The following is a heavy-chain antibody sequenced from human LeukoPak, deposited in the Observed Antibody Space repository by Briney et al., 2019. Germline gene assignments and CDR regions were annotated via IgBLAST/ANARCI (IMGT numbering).Heavy chain of an antibody. D-gene: IGHD6-19*01. J-gene: IGHJ4*02. V-gene: IGHV4-59*01. Sequence: SETLSLTCTVSGGSISGYYWSWIQQPPGKGLECIGYFYYSGSTNYNPSLKSRVTISVDTSKNQFSLKLSSVTAADTAVYYCARGGIAVPGMRYYFDYWGQGTLVTVSS. CDR1: GGSISGYY. CDR3: ARGGIAVPGMRYYFDY. CDR2: FYYSGST.